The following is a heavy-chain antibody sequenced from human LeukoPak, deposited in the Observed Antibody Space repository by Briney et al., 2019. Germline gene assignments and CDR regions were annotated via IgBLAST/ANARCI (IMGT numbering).Heavy chain of an antibody. V-gene: IGHV3-64*01. Sequence: GGSLRLSCAASGFGFSSFFMHWVRQAPGKGLEYVSGISANGGRTYYANSVKGRFTISRDNSKNTLYLHLGSLRPEDMAVYYCARGTRFITVAGTSLSFDPWGQGILVIVSS. CDR3: ARGTRFITVAGTSLSFDP. CDR2: ISANGGRT. J-gene: IGHJ5*02. D-gene: IGHD6-19*01. CDR1: GFGFSSFF.